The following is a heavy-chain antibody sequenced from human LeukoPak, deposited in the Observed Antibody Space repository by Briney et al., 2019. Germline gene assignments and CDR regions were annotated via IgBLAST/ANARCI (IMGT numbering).Heavy chain of an antibody. Sequence: SETLSLTCTVSGGSISSGGYYWSWIRQHPGKGLEWIGYIYYSGSTYYNPSLKSRVTISVDTSKNQFSLKLSSVTAADTAVYYCARGGALRYFAQLRGGYYFAYWGQEPRDPVPS. CDR2: IYYSGST. CDR1: GGSISSGGYY. J-gene: IGHJ4*02. CDR3: ARGGALRYFAQLRGGYYFAY. V-gene: IGHV4-31*03. D-gene: IGHD3-9*01.